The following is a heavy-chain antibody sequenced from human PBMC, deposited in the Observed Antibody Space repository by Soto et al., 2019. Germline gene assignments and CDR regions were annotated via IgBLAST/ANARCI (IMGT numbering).Heavy chain of an antibody. CDR2: ISYDGSNK. Sequence: EGSLILSCAASGFTFSSDVMHWVRQAPSKGLEWVAVISYDGSNKYYADSVKGRFTISRDNSKNTLYLQMNSLRAEDTAVYYCAKDTDYYYGSGSRGGYMDVWGKGTTVTVSS. CDR1: GFTFSSDV. J-gene: IGHJ6*03. CDR3: AKDTDYYYGSGSRGGYMDV. V-gene: IGHV3-30*18. D-gene: IGHD3-10*01.